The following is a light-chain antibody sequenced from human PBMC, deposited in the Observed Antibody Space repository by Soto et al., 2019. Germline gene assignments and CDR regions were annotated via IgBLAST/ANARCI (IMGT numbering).Light chain of an antibody. CDR3: SSYRSSSTVYV. CDR1: SSDVGGYNY. CDR2: DVS. V-gene: IGLV2-14*01. J-gene: IGLJ1*01. Sequence: QSVLTQPASLSGSPGQSITISCTGTSSDVGGYNYVSWYQQHPGEAPKLLIYDVSNRPSGVSNRFSGSKSGNTASLTISGLQAEDEADYYCSSYRSSSTVYVFGTGTKVTVL.